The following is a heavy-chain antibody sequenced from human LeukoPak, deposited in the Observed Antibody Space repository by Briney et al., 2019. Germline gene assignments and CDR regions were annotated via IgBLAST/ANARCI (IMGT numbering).Heavy chain of an antibody. V-gene: IGHV5-10-1*01. CDR3: ARHRDILTRYYIPPDY. D-gene: IGHD3-9*01. Sequence: KHGESLKISCKGSGYSTASYLISWVRQMPGKGLEWMGRIDPSDSYTNYSPSFQGHVTISAYKSISTAYLQWSSLKASDTAMYYCARHRDILTRYYIPPDYWRQGNLVTVSS. J-gene: IGHJ4*02. CDR2: IDPSDSYT. CDR1: GYSTASYL.